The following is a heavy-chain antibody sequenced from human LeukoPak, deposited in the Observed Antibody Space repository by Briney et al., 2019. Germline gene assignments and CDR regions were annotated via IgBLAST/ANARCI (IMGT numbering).Heavy chain of an antibody. J-gene: IGHJ3*02. D-gene: IGHD2-15*01. Sequence: GGSLRLSCAASGFTFSNYWMHWVRQAPGKWLVWVSQVNTDASSKSYADSVKGRFTISRDNAKNTVYLQMNSLRAEDTDVYYCVRDRTWFSSGIYYDRDAFDIWGQGTMVTVSS. CDR3: VRDRTWFSSGIYYDRDAFDI. CDR1: GFTFSNYW. V-gene: IGHV3-74*01. CDR2: VNTDASSK.